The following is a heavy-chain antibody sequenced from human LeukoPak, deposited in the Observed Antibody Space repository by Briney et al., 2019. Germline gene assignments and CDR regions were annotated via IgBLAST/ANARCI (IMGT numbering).Heavy chain of an antibody. Sequence: GSLRLSCAASGFTFSNTWMSWVRQAPGKGLEWVGRIKSKTDGGTTDYAAPVKGRFSISRDDSKNTLYLQMNSLRAEDTAVYYCAKDWSRGYSYGYTDYWGQGTLVTVSS. CDR1: GFTFSNTW. CDR2: IKSKTDGGTT. CDR3: AKDWSRGYSYGYTDY. J-gene: IGHJ4*02. V-gene: IGHV3-15*01. D-gene: IGHD5-18*01.